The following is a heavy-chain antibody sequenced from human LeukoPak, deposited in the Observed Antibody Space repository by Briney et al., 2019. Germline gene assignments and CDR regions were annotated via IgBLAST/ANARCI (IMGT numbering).Heavy chain of an antibody. V-gene: IGHV4-34*01. J-gene: IGHJ6*03. Sequence: SETLSPTCAVYGGSFSGYYWSWIRQPPGKGLEWIGEINHSGSTNYNPSLKSRVTISVDTSKNQFSLKLSSVTAADTAVYYCARGFLEWLNNYMDVWGKGTTVTVSS. CDR2: INHSGST. CDR3: ARGFLEWLNNYMDV. D-gene: IGHD3-3*01. CDR1: GGSFSGYY.